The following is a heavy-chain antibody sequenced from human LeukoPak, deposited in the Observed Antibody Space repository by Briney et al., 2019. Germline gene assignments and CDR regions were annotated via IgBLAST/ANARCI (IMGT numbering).Heavy chain of an antibody. V-gene: IGHV3-9*01. CDR3: AKGSVAGTSAPFDP. CDR2: ISWSSGRI. D-gene: IGHD6-19*01. Sequence: GGSLRLSCAASGFTFDDYAMHWVRQLPGKGLEWVSTISWSSGRIDYADSVKGRFTISRDNAKNSLYLQINSLRTEDTALYFCAKGSVAGTSAPFDPWGQGTLVTVSS. CDR1: GFTFDDYA. J-gene: IGHJ5*02.